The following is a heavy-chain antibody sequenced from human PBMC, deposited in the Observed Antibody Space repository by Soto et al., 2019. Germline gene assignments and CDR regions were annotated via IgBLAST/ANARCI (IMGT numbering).Heavy chain of an antibody. CDR2: VSYDERNI. V-gene: IGHV3-30*18. D-gene: IGHD2-21*01. J-gene: IGHJ4*02. CDR3: AKLVAKSLDDD. CDR1: GFTFSTSD. Sequence: GGYLRISCVASGFTFSTSDMHWVRQAPGQGLEWVAVVSYDERNIYYADSVKGRFSVSRDNSKNTLFLHMNSLRAEDTAVYLCAKLVAKSLDDDWGQGALVTGSS.